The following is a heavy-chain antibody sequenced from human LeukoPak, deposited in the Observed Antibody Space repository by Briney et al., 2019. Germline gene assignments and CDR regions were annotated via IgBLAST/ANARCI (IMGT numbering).Heavy chain of an antibody. CDR1: GFTFSSYA. V-gene: IGHV3-23*01. J-gene: IGHJ4*02. D-gene: IGHD2-2*01. CDR2: ISDSGGST. CDR3: VKFRGQLLSSYYFDY. Sequence: QAGGSLRLSCAASGFTFSSYAMNWVRQAPGKGLEWVSAISDSGGSTFYADSVKGRFTISRDNSKNTLYLQMNSLRGEDTAVYYCVKFRGQLLSSYYFDYWGQGTLVTVSS.